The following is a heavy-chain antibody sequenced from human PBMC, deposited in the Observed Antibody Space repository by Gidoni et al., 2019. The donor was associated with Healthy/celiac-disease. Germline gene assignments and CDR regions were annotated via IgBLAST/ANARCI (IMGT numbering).Heavy chain of an antibody. V-gene: IGHV4-34*01. CDR3: ARGGYYYYYGMDV. CDR2: IKHSGST. J-gene: IGHJ6*02. Sequence: QVQLQQWGAGLLKPSETLSLTCAVYGGSFSGYYWSWIRQPPGKGLEWIGEIKHSGSTNYNPSLKSRVTISVDTSKNQFSLKLSSVTAADTAVYYCARGGYYYYYGMDVWGQGTTVTVSS. CDR1: GGSFSGYY.